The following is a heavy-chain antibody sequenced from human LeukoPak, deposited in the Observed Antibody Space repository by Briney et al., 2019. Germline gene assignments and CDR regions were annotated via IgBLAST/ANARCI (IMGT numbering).Heavy chain of an antibody. CDR2: MNPNSGNT. D-gene: IGHD3-9*01. J-gene: IGHJ4*02. CDR1: GYSFTSYD. Sequence: GASVKVSCKASGYSFTSYDINWVRQATGQGLEWMGWMNPNSGNTGYAQKFQGRVTMTTDTSTSTAYMELRSLRSDDTAVYYCARDGDILTGYYSPYFDYWGQGTLVTVSS. CDR3: ARDGDILTGYYSPYFDY. V-gene: IGHV1-8*01.